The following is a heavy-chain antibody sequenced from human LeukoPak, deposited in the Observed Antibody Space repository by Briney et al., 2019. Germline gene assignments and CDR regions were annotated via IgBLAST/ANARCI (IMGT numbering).Heavy chain of an antibody. V-gene: IGHV3-13*01. CDR1: GFTFSSYD. D-gene: IGHD3-22*01. J-gene: IGHJ4*02. CDR3: ARGRNSNYYDSSGYYPY. Sequence: GGSLRLSCAVSGFTFSSYDMHWVRQPTGKGLEWVSAIGTLGDTDYPDSVKGRFTISRENAKSSLYLQMNNLRAGDTAVHYCARGRNSNYYDSSGYYPYWGQGTLVTVSS. CDR2: IGTLGDT.